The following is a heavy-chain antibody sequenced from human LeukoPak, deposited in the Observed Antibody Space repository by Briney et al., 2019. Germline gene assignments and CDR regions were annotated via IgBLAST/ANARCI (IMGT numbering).Heavy chain of an antibody. CDR1: GLIVSSNY. CDR2: IHTNGNT. V-gene: IGHV3-53*01. J-gene: IGHJ5*02. Sequence: GGSLRLSCAASGLIVSSNYMTWVRQAPGKGLEWVSIIHTNGNTYYADSVKGRFTISRDNSKNTLYLQMNSLRTEDTAVYYCASSRTAASSNWFDPWGQGTLVTVSS. CDR3: ASSRTAASSNWFDP. D-gene: IGHD6-13*01.